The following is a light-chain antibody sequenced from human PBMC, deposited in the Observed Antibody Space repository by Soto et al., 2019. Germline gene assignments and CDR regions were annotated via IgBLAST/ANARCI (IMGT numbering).Light chain of an antibody. CDR2: EAS. Sequence: DIQITQSPSTLSASVGDRVTITCRASQSISDSLAWYQQKPGKAPKLLNYEASNLKSGVPSRFSGSGSGTEYTLTISSLQPDDFASYYCQQYNGYWTFGQGTKVEIK. J-gene: IGKJ1*01. CDR3: QQYNGYWT. CDR1: QSISDS. V-gene: IGKV1-5*03.